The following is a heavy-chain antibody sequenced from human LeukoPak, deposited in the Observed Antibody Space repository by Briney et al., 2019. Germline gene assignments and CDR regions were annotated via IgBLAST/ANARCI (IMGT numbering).Heavy chain of an antibody. V-gene: IGHV1-2*02. CDR2: INPNSGGT. J-gene: IGHJ4*02. CDR3: ARDGSAARPY. D-gene: IGHD6-6*01. Sequence: EWMGWINPNSGGTNYAQKFQGRVTMTRDTSISTAYMELSRLRSDDTAVYYCARDGSAARPYWGQGTLVTVSS.